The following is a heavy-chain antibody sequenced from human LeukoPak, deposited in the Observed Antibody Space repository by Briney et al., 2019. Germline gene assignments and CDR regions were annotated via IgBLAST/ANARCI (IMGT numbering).Heavy chain of an antibody. V-gene: IGHV3-23*01. D-gene: IGHD2-2*01. Sequence: GGSLRLSCAASGFTFSSYAMSWVRQAPGKGLEWVSAISGSGGSTYYADSVKGRFTISRDNSKNTLYLQMNSLRAEDTAVYYCAKASSIVNVVGLGFDYWGQGTLVTVSS. CDR2: ISGSGGST. CDR1: GFTFSSYA. J-gene: IGHJ4*02. CDR3: AKASSIVNVVGLGFDY.